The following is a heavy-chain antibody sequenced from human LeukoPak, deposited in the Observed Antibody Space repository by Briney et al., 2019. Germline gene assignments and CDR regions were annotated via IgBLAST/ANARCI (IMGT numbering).Heavy chain of an antibody. D-gene: IGHD3-10*01. Sequence: GGSLRLSCAASGFTFSSYWMTWVRQAPGKGLEWVANIKEDGSDKYYVDSVRGRFTISRDNAKNSLYLQMNSLRAEDTAVYYCARVGSHSGSLSLIKRNYYYYYYMDVWGKGTTVTISS. CDR1: GFTFSSYW. V-gene: IGHV3-7*01. J-gene: IGHJ6*03. CDR2: IKEDGSDK. CDR3: ARVGSHSGSLSLIKRNYYYYYYMDV.